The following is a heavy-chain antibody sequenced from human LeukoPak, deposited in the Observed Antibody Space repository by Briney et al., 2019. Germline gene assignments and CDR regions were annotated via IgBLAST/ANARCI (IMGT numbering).Heavy chain of an antibody. Sequence: GGSLRLSCAASGFTFSSYEMNWVRQAPGKGLEWVSYISSRGSTIYYADSVKGRFTISRDNAKNSLYLQMNSLRAEDTAVYYCARDWRYCSGGSCYFRYFDYWGQGTLVTVSS. J-gene: IGHJ4*02. D-gene: IGHD2-15*01. CDR3: ARDWRYCSGGSCYFRYFDY. CDR1: GFTFSSYE. V-gene: IGHV3-48*03. CDR2: ISSRGSTI.